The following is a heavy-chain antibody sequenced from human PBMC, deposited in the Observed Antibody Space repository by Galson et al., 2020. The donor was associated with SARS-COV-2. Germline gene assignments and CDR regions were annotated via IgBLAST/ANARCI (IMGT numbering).Heavy chain of an antibody. D-gene: IGHD3-3*01. Sequence: SETLSLTCTVSGGSISSGNYYWSWIRQPAGKGLEWIGRIYKSGNTNYNPSLWSQVTISVDTSKNQFSLKLRSVTAADTAVYYCARGNSPCVTIVGIVTGRCGMDVWGQGTAVTVSS. CDR1: GGSISSGNYY. J-gene: IGHJ6*02. CDR3: ARGNSPCVTIVGIVTGRCGMDV. CDR2: IYKSGNT. V-gene: IGHV4-61*02.